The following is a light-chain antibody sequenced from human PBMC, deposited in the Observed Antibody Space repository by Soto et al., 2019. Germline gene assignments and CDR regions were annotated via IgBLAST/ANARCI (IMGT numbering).Light chain of an antibody. CDR3: QQSYSILIT. CDR1: QSITSY. J-gene: IGKJ5*01. Sequence: DIQMTQSPSSLSASVGDRVTITCRASQSITSYLSLYQQQPGKAPKLLIYAASSLQSGVPSRFSGSGSGTGFTLTISSLQPEDFATYYCQQSYSILITFGQGTRLEI. CDR2: AAS. V-gene: IGKV1-39*01.